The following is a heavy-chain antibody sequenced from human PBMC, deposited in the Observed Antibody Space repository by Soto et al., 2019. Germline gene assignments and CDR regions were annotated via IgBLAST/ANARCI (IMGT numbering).Heavy chain of an antibody. CDR3: AAPRTSTYYPPRY. D-gene: IGHD3-10*01. CDR2: IDPSDSYT. Sequence: GESLKIACNGSGYSFTSYWISWVRQMPGKGLEWMGRIDPSDSYTNYSPSFQGHVTISADKSISTAYLQWSSLKASDTGVFYCAAPRTSTYYPPRYWGQGILVTVSS. J-gene: IGHJ4*02. CDR1: GYSFTSYW. V-gene: IGHV5-10-1*01.